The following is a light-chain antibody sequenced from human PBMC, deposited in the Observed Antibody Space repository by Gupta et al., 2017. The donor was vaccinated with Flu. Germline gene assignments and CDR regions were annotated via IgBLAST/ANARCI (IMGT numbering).Light chain of an antibody. CDR1: QSIGNY. CDR3: QQTDGTLSLT. J-gene: IGKJ4*01. Sequence: DIQMTQSPSSLSASVGDRVTITCRASQSIGNYLNWYQQKPGKTPNLLIYAASSLQSGVPSRFSGSGYGTDFTLSISSRQPEDFASYYCQQTDGTLSLTFGGGTKVEIK. V-gene: IGKV1-39*01. CDR2: AAS.